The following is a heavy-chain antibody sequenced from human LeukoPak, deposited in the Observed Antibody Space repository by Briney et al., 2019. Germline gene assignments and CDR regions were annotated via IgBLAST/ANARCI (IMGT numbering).Heavy chain of an antibody. CDR2: IYTSGST. Sequence: PSETLSLTCTVSGGSISSYYWSWIRQPAGKGLEWIGRIYTSGSTNYNPSLKSRVTMSVDTSKNQFSLKLSSVTAADTAVYYCARARYGDVLKNWYFDLWGRGTLVTVSS. V-gene: IGHV4-4*07. CDR1: GGSISSYY. D-gene: IGHD4-17*01. J-gene: IGHJ2*01. CDR3: ARARYGDVLKNWYFDL.